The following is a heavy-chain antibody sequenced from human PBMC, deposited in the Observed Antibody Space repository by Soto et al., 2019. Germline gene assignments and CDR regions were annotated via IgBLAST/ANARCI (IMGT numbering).Heavy chain of an antibody. D-gene: IGHD5-12*01. V-gene: IGHV3-7*01. CDR2: IKQDGSEK. Sequence: GGFLRLSCTASGFTFSSYWMSWVRQAPGKGLEWVANIKQDGSEKYYVDSVKGRFTISRDNAKNSLYLQMNSLRAEDTAVYYCASNSGYDYFGYYYYYMDVWGKGTTVTVSS. J-gene: IGHJ6*03. CDR3: ASNSGYDYFGYYYYYMDV. CDR1: GFTFSSYW.